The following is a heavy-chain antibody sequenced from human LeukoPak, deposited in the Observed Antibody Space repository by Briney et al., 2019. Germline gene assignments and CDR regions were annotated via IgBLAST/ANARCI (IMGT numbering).Heavy chain of an antibody. Sequence: ASVKVSCKASGYTFTSYYIHWVRQAPGQGLEWMGIINPSGGNTAYAQKFQGRVTITADESTSTAYMELSSLRSEDTAVYYCARDRDWKDGSSDALDIWGQGTMVTVSS. D-gene: IGHD1-1*01. CDR2: INPSGGNT. CDR1: GYTFTSYY. V-gene: IGHV1-46*01. CDR3: ARDRDWKDGSSDALDI. J-gene: IGHJ3*02.